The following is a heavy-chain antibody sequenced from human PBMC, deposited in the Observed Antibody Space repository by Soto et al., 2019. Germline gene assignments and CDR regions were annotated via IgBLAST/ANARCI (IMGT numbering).Heavy chain of an antibody. CDR3: ASGKYYYDSSGYFSGGSFDY. J-gene: IGHJ4*02. CDR1: GGSFSGYY. CDR2: INHSGST. D-gene: IGHD3-22*01. Sequence: SETLSLTCAVYGGSFSGYYWNWIRQPPGKGLEWIGEINHSGSTNYNPSLKSRVTISVDTSKNQFSLKLSSVTAADTAVYYCASGKYYYDSSGYFSGGSFDYWGQGTLVTVSS. V-gene: IGHV4-34*01.